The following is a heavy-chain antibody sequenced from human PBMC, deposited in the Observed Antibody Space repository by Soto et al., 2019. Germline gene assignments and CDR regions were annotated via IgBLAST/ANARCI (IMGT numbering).Heavy chain of an antibody. CDR1: GFTFSLYG. D-gene: IGHD5-12*01. J-gene: IGHJ6*04. Sequence: QLQLVESGGGVVQPGRSLRLSCAASGFTFSLYGMHWVRQAPGRGLEWVAVTSYDGSNKFYADSVKGRFTISRDNSKNTLYLEMNSLRPEDTAVYFCATYSGYNGYYVYDYYYCMDVWGEGTTVTVSS. V-gene: IGHV3-30*03. CDR2: TSYDGSNK. CDR3: ATYSGYNGYYVYDYYYCMDV.